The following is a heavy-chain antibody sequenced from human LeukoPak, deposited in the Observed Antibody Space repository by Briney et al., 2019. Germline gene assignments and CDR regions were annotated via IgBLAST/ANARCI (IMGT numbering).Heavy chain of an antibody. Sequence: SETLSLTCNVSGGSISGYHWSWIRQPPGKGLEWLGYIYYSGSSNYNPSLKSRVTISADTSKNQFSLKLSSVTAADTAVYYCASTITVTTGYWGQGTLVTVSS. CDR3: ASTITVTTGY. CDR1: GGSISGYH. D-gene: IGHD4-17*01. V-gene: IGHV4-59*08. CDR2: IYYSGSS. J-gene: IGHJ4*02.